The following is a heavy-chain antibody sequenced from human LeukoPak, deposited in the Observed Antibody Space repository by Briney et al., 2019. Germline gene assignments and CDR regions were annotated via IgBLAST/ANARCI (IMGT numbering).Heavy chain of an antibody. V-gene: IGHV3-73*01. D-gene: IGHD6-19*01. CDR1: GFTFTTYA. CDR3: TTLAWYSSGWLVTDV. J-gene: IGHJ6*04. Sequence: PGGSLRLSCAASGFTFTTYAMHWVRQASGKGLEWVGRIRSKANSYATAYAASVKGRFTISRDDSKNTAYLQMNSLKTEDTAVYYCTTLAWYSSGWLVTDVWGKGTTVTVSS. CDR2: IRSKANSYAT.